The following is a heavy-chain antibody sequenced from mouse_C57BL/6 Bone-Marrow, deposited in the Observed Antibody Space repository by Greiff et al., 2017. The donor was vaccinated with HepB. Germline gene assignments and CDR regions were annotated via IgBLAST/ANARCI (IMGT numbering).Heavy chain of an antibody. D-gene: IGHD1-1*02. V-gene: IGHV1-26*01. Sequence: EVQLQQSGPELVKPGASVKISCKASGYTFTDYYMNWVKQSHGKSLEWIGDINPNNGGTSYNQKFKGKATLTVDKSSSTAYMELRSLTSEDSAVYYCAKKAGSYYFDYWGQGTTLTVSS. J-gene: IGHJ2*01. CDR1: GYTFTDYY. CDR2: INPNNGGT. CDR3: AKKAGSYYFDY.